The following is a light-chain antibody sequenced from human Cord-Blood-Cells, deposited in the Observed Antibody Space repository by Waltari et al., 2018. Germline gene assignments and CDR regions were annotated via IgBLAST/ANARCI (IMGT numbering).Light chain of an antibody. CDR2: EDN. Sequence: NFMLTQPHSVSQSPGKTVTIYCTRSSGSIASNYVHWYQQLPGSAPTTVIYEDNQRPSGVPDRFSGSIDSSSNSASLTISGLKTEDEADYYCQSYDSSNQVFGGGTKLTVL. V-gene: IGLV6-57*03. J-gene: IGLJ3*02. CDR3: QSYDSSNQV. CDR1: SGSIASNY.